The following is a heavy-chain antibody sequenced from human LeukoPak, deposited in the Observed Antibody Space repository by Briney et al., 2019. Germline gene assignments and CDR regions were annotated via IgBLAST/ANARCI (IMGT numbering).Heavy chain of an antibody. D-gene: IGHD4-17*01. V-gene: IGHV4-4*07. J-gene: IGHJ5*02. Sequence: SETLSLTCTVSGGSINIYYWSWIRQPAGKGLEWIGRIYTSGSTHYNPSLKSRVTMSVDTSKDQFSLKLSSVTAADTAVYYCARGPLTVTRGFDPWGQGTLVTVSS. CDR1: GGSINIYY. CDR3: ARGPLTVTRGFDP. CDR2: IYTSGST.